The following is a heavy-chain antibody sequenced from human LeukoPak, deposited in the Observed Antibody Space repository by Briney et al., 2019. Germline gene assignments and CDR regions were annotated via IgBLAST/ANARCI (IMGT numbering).Heavy chain of an antibody. D-gene: IGHD3-16*02. V-gene: IGHV3-23*01. J-gene: IGHJ4*02. CDR1: GFTFSSYA. Sequence: GGSLRLSCAASGFTFSSYAMSWVRQAPGKGLEWVSAISGSGGSTYYADSVKGRFTISRDNSKNTLYLQMNSLRAEDTAVYYCARQTSYYDYVWGSYRLWGFDYWGQGTLVTVSS. CDR2: ISGSGGST. CDR3: ARQTSYYDYVWGSYRLWGFDY.